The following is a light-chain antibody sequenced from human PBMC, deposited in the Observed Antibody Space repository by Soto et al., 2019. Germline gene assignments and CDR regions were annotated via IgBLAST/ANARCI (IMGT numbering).Light chain of an antibody. J-gene: IGKJ5*01. CDR3: MQSTQLPPT. Sequence: DVVMTQTPLSLSIAPGQPASISCKSSQSLLHITGETFLFWYLQKTGQSPQLXIYEASTRVSGVPDRLSGSGSGTDFKLEISRVETDDVGIYYCMQSTQLPPTFGQGTRLEIK. CDR1: QSLLHITGETF. V-gene: IGKV2D-29*02. CDR2: EAS.